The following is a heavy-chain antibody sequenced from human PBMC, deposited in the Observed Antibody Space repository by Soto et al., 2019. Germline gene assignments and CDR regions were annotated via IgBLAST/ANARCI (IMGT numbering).Heavy chain of an antibody. J-gene: IGHJ5*02. CDR2: ISGSGGST. V-gene: IGHV3-23*01. Sequence: EVQLLESGGGLVQPGGSLRLSCAASGFTFSSYAMSWVRQAPGKGLEWVSAISGSGGSTYYADSVKGRFTISRDNSKNTLHLQMNSLGAEDTSEYYCAKGPHRYRGSYWFDPWGQGTLVTVSS. CDR3: AKGPHRYRGSYWFDP. CDR1: GFTFSSYA. D-gene: IGHD1-26*01.